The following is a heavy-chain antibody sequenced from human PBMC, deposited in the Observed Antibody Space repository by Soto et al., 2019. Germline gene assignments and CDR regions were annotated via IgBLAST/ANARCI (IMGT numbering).Heavy chain of an antibody. CDR3: ARILYSSGWDNWFDP. D-gene: IGHD6-19*01. CDR2: IFSNDEK. Sequence: SGPTLVNPTETLTLTCTVSGFSLSNARMGVSWIRQPPGKALEWLAHIFSNDEKSYSTSLKSRLTISKDTSKSQVVLTMTNMDPVDTATYYCARILYSSGWDNWFDPSGQGTLVTVSS. J-gene: IGHJ5*02. V-gene: IGHV2-26*01. CDR1: GFSLSNARMG.